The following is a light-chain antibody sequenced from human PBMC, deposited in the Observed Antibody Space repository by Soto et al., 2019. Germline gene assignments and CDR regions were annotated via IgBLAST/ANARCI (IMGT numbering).Light chain of an antibody. J-gene: IGKJ5*01. CDR1: QCFXNW. Sequence: IQMTQWPSTLPESVGDRVTITCRASQCFXNWFGWYQMKPGTAPKFLXDAASTLERGVPSRFSGSGSGTEFTLPSSSMQPEDFSTDYCLQHKSYTITFGQGTRLDIK. CDR2: AAS. V-gene: IGKV1-5*01. CDR3: LQHKSYTIT.